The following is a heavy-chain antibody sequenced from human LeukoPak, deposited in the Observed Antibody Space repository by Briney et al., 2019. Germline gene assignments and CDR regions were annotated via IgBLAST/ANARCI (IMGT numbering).Heavy chain of an antibody. V-gene: IGHV4-59*01. CDR1: GGSISTYY. CDR3: ARSYGDYINFDY. Sequence: PSETLSLTCTVSGGSISTYYWNWIRQPPGKGLEWIGYIYYSGSTNCNPSLKSRVTISVDTSKNQLSLNLTSVTAADTAVYYCARSYGDYINFDYWGQGSLATVSS. D-gene: IGHD4-17*01. J-gene: IGHJ4*02. CDR2: IYYSGST.